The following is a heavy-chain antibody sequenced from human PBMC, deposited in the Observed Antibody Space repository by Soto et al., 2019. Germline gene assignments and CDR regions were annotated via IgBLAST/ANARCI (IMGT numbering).Heavy chain of an antibody. Sequence: EVQLVESGGGLVKPGGSLRLSCVASGFSFGRYSIHWVRQAPGKGLEWVSYISSSSSYKYYADSVRGRSTISRDNAKNSVYLEMNGLRAEDTAVYYCARAYYYGSGRQKEVHWGQGILVTVSS. D-gene: IGHD3-10*01. J-gene: IGHJ4*02. CDR3: ARAYYYGSGRQKEVH. CDR2: ISSSSSYK. CDR1: GFSFGRYS. V-gene: IGHV3-21*06.